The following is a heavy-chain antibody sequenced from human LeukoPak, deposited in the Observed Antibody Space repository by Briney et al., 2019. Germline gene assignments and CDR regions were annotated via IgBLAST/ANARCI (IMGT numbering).Heavy chain of an antibody. V-gene: IGHV4-34*01. CDR3: ARDRDEYYYGSGYYYYMDV. CDR1: GGSFSGYY. CDR2: INHSGST. D-gene: IGHD3-10*01. J-gene: IGHJ6*03. Sequence: SETLSLTCAVYGGSFSGYYWSWIRQPPGKGLEWIGEINHSGSTNYNPSLKSRVTISVDTSKNQFSLKLSSVTTADTAVYYCARDRDEYYYGSGYYYYMDVWGKGTTVTVSS.